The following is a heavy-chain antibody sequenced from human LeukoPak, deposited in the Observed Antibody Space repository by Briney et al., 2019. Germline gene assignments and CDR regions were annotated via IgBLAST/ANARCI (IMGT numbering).Heavy chain of an antibody. V-gene: IGHV1-2*02. CDR3: AKVRYPYGHHWFDP. CDR1: GYTFTGYY. J-gene: IGHJ5*02. Sequence: GASVKVSCKASGYTFTGYYMHWVRQAPGQGLEWVGWINPNSGGSHYTQRFQGRVTMTRDTSINTVYMELTGLTSDDTAVYYCAKVRYPYGHHWFDPWGQGTLVTVSS. D-gene: IGHD3-10*01. CDR2: INPNSGGS.